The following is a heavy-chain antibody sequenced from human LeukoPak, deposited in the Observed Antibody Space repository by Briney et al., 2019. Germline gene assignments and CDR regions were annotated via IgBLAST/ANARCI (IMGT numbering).Heavy chain of an antibody. J-gene: IGHJ4*02. Sequence: QPGGSLRLSCTAFGFTFGDYAVSWFRQAPGKGLEWVGFTRSKAYGGTTEYAASVKGRFIISRDDSKNIAYLQMNSLKTEDTALYYCTRCYGSGTPDDYWGQGTLVTVSS. CDR1: GFTFGDYA. CDR3: TRCYGSGTPDDY. D-gene: IGHD3-10*01. V-gene: IGHV3-49*03. CDR2: TRSKAYGGTT.